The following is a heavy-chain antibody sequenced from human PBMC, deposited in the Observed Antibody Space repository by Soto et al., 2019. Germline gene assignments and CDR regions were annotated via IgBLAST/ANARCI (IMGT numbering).Heavy chain of an antibody. CDR3: AREGEIITIFGVVYGAFDI. CDR1: GYTFTSYG. D-gene: IGHD3-3*01. Sequence: QVQLVQSGAEVKKPGASVKVSCKASGYTFTSYGISWVRQAPGQGLEWMGWISAYNGNTNYAQKLQGRVTMTTDTDTSTAYMELRSLRSDDTAVYYCAREGEIITIFGVVYGAFDIWGKGTMVTVSS. CDR2: ISAYNGNT. V-gene: IGHV1-18*01. J-gene: IGHJ3*02.